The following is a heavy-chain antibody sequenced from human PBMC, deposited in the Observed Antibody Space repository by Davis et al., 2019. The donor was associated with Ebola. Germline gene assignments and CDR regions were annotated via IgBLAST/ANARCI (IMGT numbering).Heavy chain of an antibody. D-gene: IGHD2-2*03. CDR1: GYSFTTSW. CDR3: SRRGYSYGLDV. J-gene: IGHJ6*02. V-gene: IGHV5-51*01. CDR2: IYPGDSDT. Sequence: GESLKISCQGSGYSFTTSWIGWLRQMPGKGLEWMGLIYPGDSDTRYSPSFQGQVTISVDKSISTAYLHWSSLRASDTATYYCSRRGYSYGLDVWGQGTTVIVSS.